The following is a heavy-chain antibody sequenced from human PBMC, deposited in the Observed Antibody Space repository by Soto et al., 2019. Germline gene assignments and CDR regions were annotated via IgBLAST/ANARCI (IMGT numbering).Heavy chain of an antibody. CDR1: GFTFSSYA. CDR2: ISGSGGST. J-gene: IGHJ4*02. Sequence: EVQLLESGGGLVQPGGSLRLSCAASGFTFSSYAMSWVRQAPGKGLEWVSAISGSGGSTYYADSVKGRFTISRDNSKNSLYLQMTRRGAGDAAVYYCAKNMVVVCWGLGPLVAVSS. CDR3: AKNMVVVC. V-gene: IGHV3-23*01. D-gene: IGHD2-15*01.